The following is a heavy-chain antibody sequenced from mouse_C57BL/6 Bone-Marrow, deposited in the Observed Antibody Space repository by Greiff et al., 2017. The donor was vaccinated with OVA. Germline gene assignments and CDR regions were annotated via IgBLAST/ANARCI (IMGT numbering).Heavy chain of an antibody. CDR2: IDPEDGDT. CDR1: GFNIKDYY. Sequence: VQLQQPGAELVRPGASVKLSCTASGFNIKDYYMHWVKQRPEQGLEWIGRIDPEDGDTEYAPKFQGKATMTADTSSNTAYMQLSSLTSEDTAVYYCTVYYYGSGGDYWGQGTTLTVSS. D-gene: IGHD1-1*01. J-gene: IGHJ2*01. V-gene: IGHV14-1*01. CDR3: TVYYYGSGGDY.